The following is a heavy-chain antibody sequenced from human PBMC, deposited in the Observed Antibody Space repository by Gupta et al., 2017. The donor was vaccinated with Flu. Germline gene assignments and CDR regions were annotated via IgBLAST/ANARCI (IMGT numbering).Heavy chain of an antibody. CDR3: AREILTGSGY. J-gene: IGHJ4*02. CDR1: GFTFSTYW. D-gene: IGHD7-27*01. Sequence: EVQLVESGGGLVQPGGFLRLSCAASGFTFSTYWMHWVRQAPGKGLVWVSRINSDGSTTSYADSVKGRFTISRDNAQNTLYLQMNSLRAEDTAVYYCAREILTGSGYWGQGTLVTVSS. CDR2: INSDGSTT. V-gene: IGHV3-74*01.